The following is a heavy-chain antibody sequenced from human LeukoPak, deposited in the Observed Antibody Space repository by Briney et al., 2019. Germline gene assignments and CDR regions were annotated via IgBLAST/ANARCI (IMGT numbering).Heavy chain of an antibody. J-gene: IGHJ4*02. D-gene: IGHD4-23*01. CDR2: IYYSGST. CDR1: GVSINSGAYY. V-gene: IGHV4-31*03. Sequence: SETLSLTCTVSGVSINSGAYYWTWIRQHPGKGLEWIGYIYYSGSTYYNPSLKSRVTISVDTSKNQFSLKLSSVTAADTAVYYCAREYGGNLDYWGQGTLVTVSS. CDR3: AREYGGNLDY.